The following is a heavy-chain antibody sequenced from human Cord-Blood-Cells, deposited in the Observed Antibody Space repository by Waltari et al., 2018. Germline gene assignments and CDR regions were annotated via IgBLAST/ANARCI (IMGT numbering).Heavy chain of an antibody. J-gene: IGHJ4*02. D-gene: IGHD1-7*01. CDR2: INPIFGTA. Sequence: QVQLVQSGAEVWKPGSSVTVSCKASGGTFSRYSLSWVRQVPGQGLEWMGGINPIFGTANYAQKFQGRVTITADGSTSTAYMELSSLRSEDTAVYYCARGRGLELAYYFDYWGQGTLVTVSS. CDR3: ARGRGLELAYYFDY. V-gene: IGHV1-69*01. CDR1: GGTFSRYS.